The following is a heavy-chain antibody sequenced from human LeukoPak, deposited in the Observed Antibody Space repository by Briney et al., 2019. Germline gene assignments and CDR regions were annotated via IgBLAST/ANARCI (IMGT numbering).Heavy chain of an antibody. V-gene: IGHV4-39*07. Sequence: SETLSLTCTVSGGSISSSSYYWGWIRQPPGKGLEWIGSIYYSGSTYYNPSLKSRVTISVDTSKNQFSLKLSSVTAADTAVYYCARHYDYGGNLDLWGRGTLVTVSS. CDR1: GGSISSSSYY. J-gene: IGHJ2*01. D-gene: IGHD4-23*01. CDR3: ARHYDYGGNLDL. CDR2: IYYSGST.